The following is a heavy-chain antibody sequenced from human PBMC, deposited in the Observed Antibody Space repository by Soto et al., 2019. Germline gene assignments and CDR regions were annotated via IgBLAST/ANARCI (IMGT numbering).Heavy chain of an antibody. Sequence: GGSLRLSCAASGFTFSSYWMHWVRQAPGKGLVWVSRINSDGSSTSYADSVEGRFTISRDNAKNTLYLQMNSLRAEDTAVYYCARVPRFLECSDYWGQGTLVTVSS. CDR2: INSDGSST. D-gene: IGHD3-3*01. V-gene: IGHV3-74*01. CDR3: ARVPRFLECSDY. CDR1: GFTFSSYW. J-gene: IGHJ4*02.